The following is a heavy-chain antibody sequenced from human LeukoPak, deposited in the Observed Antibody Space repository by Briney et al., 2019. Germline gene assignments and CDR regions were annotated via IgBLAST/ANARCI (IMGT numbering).Heavy chain of an antibody. CDR3: ATAGRYYLDN. CDR2: ISGSGGST. CDR1: GFTFSSYA. Sequence: GGSLRLSCAASGFTFSSYAMSWVRQAPGKGLEWVSAISGSGGSTYYADSVKGRFTISRDNAKNTLFLQMNNLRAEDTAVYYCATAGRYYLDNWGQGTLVTVSS. J-gene: IGHJ4*02. V-gene: IGHV3-23*01.